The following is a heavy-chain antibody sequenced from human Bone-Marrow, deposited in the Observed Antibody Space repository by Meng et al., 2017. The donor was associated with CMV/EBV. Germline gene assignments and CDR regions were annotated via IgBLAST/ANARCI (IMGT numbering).Heavy chain of an antibody. CDR1: GGTFSSYA. CDR3: AISLIVEVSDATGRIMTGTSGIDF. V-gene: IGHV1-69*10. Sequence: SVKVSCKASGGTFSSYAISWVRQAPGQGLEWMGGIIPILGIANYAQKFQGRVTITADKSTSTAYMELSRLRSDDTAVYYCAISLIVEVSDATGRIMTGTSGIDFWGQGTLVTVSS. D-gene: IGHD2-2*01. J-gene: IGHJ4*02. CDR2: IIPILGIA.